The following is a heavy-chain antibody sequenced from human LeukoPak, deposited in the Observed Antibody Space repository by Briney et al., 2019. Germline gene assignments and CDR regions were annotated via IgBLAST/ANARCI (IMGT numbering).Heavy chain of an antibody. CDR3: ARDRQTTVTTGLFDY. D-gene: IGHD4-17*01. Sequence: ASVKVSCKASGYIFTNFGISWVRQAPGQGLEWMGWISAYNGNTNYAQKLQGRVTMTTDTSTSTAYMELRSLRSDDTAVYYCARDRQTTVTTGLFDYWGQGTLVTVSS. V-gene: IGHV1-18*01. J-gene: IGHJ4*02. CDR1: GYIFTNFG. CDR2: ISAYNGNT.